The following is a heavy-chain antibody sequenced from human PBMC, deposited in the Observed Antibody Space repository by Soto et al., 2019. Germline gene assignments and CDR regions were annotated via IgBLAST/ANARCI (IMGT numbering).Heavy chain of an antibody. V-gene: IGHV3-33*01. Sequence: GGSLRLSCAASGFTFSSYGMHWVRQAPGKGLEWVAVIWYDGSNKYYADSVKGRFTISRDNSKNTLYLQMNSLRAEDTAVYYCARDRDSSGYYPTLYYFDYWGQGTLVTVSS. J-gene: IGHJ4*02. CDR2: IWYDGSNK. CDR1: GFTFSSYG. CDR3: ARDRDSSGYYPTLYYFDY. D-gene: IGHD3-22*01.